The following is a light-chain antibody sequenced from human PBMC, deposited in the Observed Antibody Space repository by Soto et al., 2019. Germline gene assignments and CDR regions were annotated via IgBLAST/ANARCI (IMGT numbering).Light chain of an antibody. Sequence: QSVLTQPPSASGSPGQSVAISCTGTSSDVGGYNYVSWYQQHPGKAPKLMIYEVNKRPSGVPDRFSGSKSGNTASLTVSGLKAEDEPDYYCSSYAGSSNVFGTGTKV. CDR1: SSDVGGYNY. V-gene: IGLV2-8*01. CDR2: EVN. J-gene: IGLJ1*01. CDR3: SSYAGSSNV.